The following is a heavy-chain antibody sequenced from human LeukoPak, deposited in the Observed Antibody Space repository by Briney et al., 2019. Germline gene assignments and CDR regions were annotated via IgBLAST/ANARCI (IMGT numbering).Heavy chain of an antibody. Sequence: KPSETLSPTCTVSGGSVSSSSYYWGWIRQPPGKGLEWIGTIYYSGSTYYNPSLKSRVTISVDTSNNQFSLNLNSVTAVDTAVYYCARAPGFGESPDYWGQGTLVTVSS. CDR1: GGSVSSSSYY. J-gene: IGHJ4*02. CDR2: IYYSGST. V-gene: IGHV4-39*01. CDR3: ARAPGFGESPDY. D-gene: IGHD3-10*01.